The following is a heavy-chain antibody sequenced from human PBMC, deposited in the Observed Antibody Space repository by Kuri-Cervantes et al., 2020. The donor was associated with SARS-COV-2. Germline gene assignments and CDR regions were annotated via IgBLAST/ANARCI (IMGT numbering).Heavy chain of an antibody. CDR3: ARGVGSGWKLFDY. J-gene: IGHJ4*02. CDR2: IKSNTDGGTT. D-gene: IGHD6-19*01. Sequence: GESLKISCAASGFTFSNAWMSWVRQAPGKGLEWVGRIKSNTDGGTTDYAAPVKGRFTISRDDSKNTLYLQMNSLKTEDTAVYYCARGVGSGWKLFDYWGQGTLVTVSS. V-gene: IGHV3-15*01. CDR1: GFTFSNAW.